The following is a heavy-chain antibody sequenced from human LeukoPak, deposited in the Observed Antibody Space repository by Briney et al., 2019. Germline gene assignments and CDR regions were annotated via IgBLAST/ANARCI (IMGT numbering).Heavy chain of an antibody. V-gene: IGHV4-61*02. CDR3: ARDSVPDNPFDY. Sequence: SETLSLTCTVSGGSISSGSYYWSWIRQPAGKGLEWIRRIYTSGSTNYNPSLKSRVTISVDTSKNQFSLKLSSVTAADTAVYYCARDSVPDNPFDYWGQGTLATVSS. CDR2: IYTSGST. D-gene: IGHD1-14*01. CDR1: GGSISSGSYY. J-gene: IGHJ4*02.